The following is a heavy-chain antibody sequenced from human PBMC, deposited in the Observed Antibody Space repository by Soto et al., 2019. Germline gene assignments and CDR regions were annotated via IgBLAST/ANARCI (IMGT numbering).Heavy chain of an antibody. CDR1: GFTFRSYA. J-gene: IGHJ5*02. CDR2: FSGGRDTT. Sequence: PGAPLRLSCFASGFTFRSYAMSWVRQAPGQRLEWVATFSGGRDTTWHADSVKGRFTVSRDSSKNTLSLQMNSLRPEDTALYYCAKATSATCTGSICYSFDPWGQGTLVTVS. D-gene: IGHD2-21*01. V-gene: IGHV3-23*01. CDR3: AKATSATCTGSICYSFDP.